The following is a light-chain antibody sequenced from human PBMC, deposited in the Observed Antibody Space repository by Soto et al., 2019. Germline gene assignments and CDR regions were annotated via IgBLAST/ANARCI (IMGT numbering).Light chain of an antibody. CDR3: CSYAGTV. V-gene: IGLV2-11*01. CDR1: SSDVGGYNY. Sequence: QSALTQPRSVSGSPGQSVTISCTGTSSDVGGYNYVSWYQQHPGKAPKLMIYDVSKRPSGVPDRFSGSKSGNTASLTISGLQAEDEADYYCCSYAGTVFGGGTKLTV. J-gene: IGLJ2*01. CDR2: DVS.